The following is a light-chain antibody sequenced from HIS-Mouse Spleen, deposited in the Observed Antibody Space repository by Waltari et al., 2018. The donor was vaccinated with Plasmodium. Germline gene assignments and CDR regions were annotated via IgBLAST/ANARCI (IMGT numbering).Light chain of an antibody. CDR1: ALPKKY. J-gene: IGLJ3*02. V-gene: IGLV3-10*01. Sequence: SYELTQPPSVSVSPGQTARIPCSGDALPKKYAYWYQQKSGQAPVLVIYEDSKRPAGTPERVSGSSSGTMATLTISGAQVEDEADYYCYSTDSSGNHRVFGGGTKLTVL. CDR3: YSTDSSGNHRV. CDR2: EDS.